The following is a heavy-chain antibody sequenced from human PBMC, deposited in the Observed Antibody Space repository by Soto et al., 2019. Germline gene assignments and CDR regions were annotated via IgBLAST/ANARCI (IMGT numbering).Heavy chain of an antibody. CDR1: GGSISSGGYS. J-gene: IGHJ6*02. Sequence: SETLSLTCAGSGGSISSGGYSWSWIRQPPGKGLEWIGYIYHSGSTYYNPSLRSRVTISVDRSKNQFSLKLSSVTAADTAVYYCARVRRGYCSSTSCKSYYYYYGMDVWGQGTTVTVSS. CDR3: ARVRRGYCSSTSCKSYYYYYGMDV. D-gene: IGHD2-2*01. CDR2: IYHSGST. V-gene: IGHV4-30-2*01.